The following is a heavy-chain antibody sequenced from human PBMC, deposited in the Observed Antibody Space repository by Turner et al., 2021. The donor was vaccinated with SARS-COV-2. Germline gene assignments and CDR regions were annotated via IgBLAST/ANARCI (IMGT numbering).Heavy chain of an antibody. V-gene: IGHV3-11*04. CDR3: ARDGGDQSGGAFDI. Sequence: HLVESGGGLVKPGGSQTLSCVASGFSLSDYYMSWVRQAPGKGLEWLSYINSTGYIINSADSVKGRFTVSRDNAKNSLSLVMDSLRAEDTAVYYCARDGGDQSGGAFDIWGQGTMVTVSS. D-gene: IGHD2-21*01. CDR1: GFSLSDYY. J-gene: IGHJ3*02. CDR2: INSTGYII.